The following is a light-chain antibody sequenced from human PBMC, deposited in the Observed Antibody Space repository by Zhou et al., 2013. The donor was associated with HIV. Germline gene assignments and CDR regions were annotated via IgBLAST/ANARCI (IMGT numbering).Light chain of an antibody. J-gene: IGLJ1*01. CDR3: CSYAGSNTYV. V-gene: IGLV2-8*01. CDR2: AVS. Sequence: QSVLTQPPSASGSAGQSVTISCTGTTSNVGAYDYVSWFQQHPGKAPKLLIYAVSERPSGVPQRISASKSGTTASLTISGLQSDDEADYYCCSYAGSNTYVFGSGTKVT. CDR1: TSNVGAYDY.